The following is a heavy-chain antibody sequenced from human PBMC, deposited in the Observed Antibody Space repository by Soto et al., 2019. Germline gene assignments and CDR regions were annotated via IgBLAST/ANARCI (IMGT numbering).Heavy chain of an antibody. CDR1: GGSISSSNW. J-gene: IGHJ4*02. V-gene: IGHV4-4*02. D-gene: IGHD2-21*02. CDR3: ARDLRLDS. CDR2: IYYSGST. Sequence: SETLSLTCAVSGGSISSSNWWSWVRQPPGKGLEWIAEIYYSGSTNYNPSLKSRVTISVDTSKNQFSLILSSVTAADTAVYYCARDLRLDSWGPGTLVTVSS.